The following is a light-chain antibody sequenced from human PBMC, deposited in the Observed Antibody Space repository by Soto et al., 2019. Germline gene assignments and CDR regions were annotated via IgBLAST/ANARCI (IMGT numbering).Light chain of an antibody. CDR3: QQYDAYPLT. V-gene: IGKV3-15*01. J-gene: IGKJ4*01. Sequence: EIVLTQSPATLSVSPGESATLSCRASQSVSSNLAWHQQKPGQAPRILMYDASTRATGISARFSGSGSGTEFTLTISSLQSEDFATYFCQQYDAYPLTFGGGTKVDIK. CDR2: DAS. CDR1: QSVSSN.